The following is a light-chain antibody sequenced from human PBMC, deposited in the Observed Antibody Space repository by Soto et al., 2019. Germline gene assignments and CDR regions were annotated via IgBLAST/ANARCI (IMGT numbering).Light chain of an antibody. CDR2: EVS. J-gene: IGLJ1*01. V-gene: IGLV2-23*02. CDR3: CSYASSSTYV. Sequence: QSVLTQPASVSGSPGQSVTISCTGTSTNVGTYQAISWYQQHPGKAPKLILYEVSQRPSGVSDRVSGSKSGNTASLTISGLQAEDEADYHCCSYASSSTYVFGTGTKLTVL. CDR1: STNVGTYQA.